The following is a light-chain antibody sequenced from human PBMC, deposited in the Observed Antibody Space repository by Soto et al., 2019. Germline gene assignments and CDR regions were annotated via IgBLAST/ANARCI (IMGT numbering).Light chain of an antibody. V-gene: IGLV2-14*03. J-gene: IGLJ1*01. CDR2: NVY. Sequence: QSVLTQPASVSGSPGQSITISCTGTSSDVGAYNFVSWHQQHPGKAPKLMIYNVYDRPSGIPYRFSGSKSGNTASLTISGLQGEDEADYYCSAYTVSRTYVFGTGTKITAL. CDR3: SAYTVSRTYV. CDR1: SSDVGAYNF.